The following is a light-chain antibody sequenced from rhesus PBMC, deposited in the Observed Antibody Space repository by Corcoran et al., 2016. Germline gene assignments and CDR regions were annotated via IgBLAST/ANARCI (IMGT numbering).Light chain of an antibody. CDR3: LQDYTTPYS. J-gene: IGKJ2*01. CDR2: AAS. V-gene: IGKV1-94*01. CDR1: QGINEE. Sequence: DIQMTQSPSSLSASVGDRVTVTCRASQGINEELSWYQQKPGKAPTLLIYAASNLQTGVSSRFSGSGSGPYFTLTISSLQPEDVATYYCLQDYTTPYSFGQGTKVEIK.